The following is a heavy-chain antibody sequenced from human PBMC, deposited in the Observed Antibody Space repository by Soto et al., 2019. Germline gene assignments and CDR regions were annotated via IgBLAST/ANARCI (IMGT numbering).Heavy chain of an antibody. Sequence: SETLSLTCTVSGGSISSYYWSWIRQPPGKGLEWIGYIYYSGSTNYNPSLKSRVTISVDTSKNQFSLKLSSVTAADTAVYYCARVQYGSGSYYFDYWGQGTLVTVSS. CDR2: IYYSGST. CDR3: ARVQYGSGSYYFDY. D-gene: IGHD3-10*01. V-gene: IGHV4-59*01. CDR1: GGSISSYY. J-gene: IGHJ4*02.